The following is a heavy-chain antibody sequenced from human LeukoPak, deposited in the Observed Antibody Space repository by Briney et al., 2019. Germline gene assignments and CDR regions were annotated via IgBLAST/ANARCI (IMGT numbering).Heavy chain of an antibody. D-gene: IGHD6-13*01. CDR1: GFTFSTYD. J-gene: IGHJ4*02. Sequence: GGSLRLSCAASGFTFSTYDMHWVRQAAGKGLEWVSGMGKTAGDTYYSGSVKGRFTISRENAKNSVYLEMNSLEAGDTAVYYCARGAAGFDYWGQGTLVSVSS. CDR2: MGKTAGDT. V-gene: IGHV3-13*04. CDR3: ARGAAGFDY.